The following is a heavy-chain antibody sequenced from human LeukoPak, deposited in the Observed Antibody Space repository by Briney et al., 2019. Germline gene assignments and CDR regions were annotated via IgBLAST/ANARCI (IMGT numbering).Heavy chain of an antibody. Sequence: PGGSLRLSXAASGFTFSLYSMNWVRQAPGKGLEWVSYISSSSTTISYADSVKGRFTISRDNAKKSLYLQMNSLRAEDTAVYYCARDPGLSGYYFDFWGQGTLVTVSS. CDR1: GFTFSLYS. CDR3: ARDPGLSGYYFDF. V-gene: IGHV3-48*01. D-gene: IGHD3-22*01. CDR2: ISSSSTTI. J-gene: IGHJ4*02.